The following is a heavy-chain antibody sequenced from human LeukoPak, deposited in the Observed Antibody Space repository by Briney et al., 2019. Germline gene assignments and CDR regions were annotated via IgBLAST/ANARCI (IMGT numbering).Heavy chain of an antibody. J-gene: IGHJ4*02. Sequence: GRSLRLSCAASGFTFSSSAMHWVRQAPDKGLEWVAVISYDGSNKYYADSVKGRFTISRDNSKNTLYLQMNSLRADDTAVYYCARVGGWYFDYWGQGTLVTVSS. V-gene: IGHV3-30-3*01. D-gene: IGHD6-19*01. CDR2: ISYDGSNK. CDR3: ARVGGWYFDY. CDR1: GFTFSSSA.